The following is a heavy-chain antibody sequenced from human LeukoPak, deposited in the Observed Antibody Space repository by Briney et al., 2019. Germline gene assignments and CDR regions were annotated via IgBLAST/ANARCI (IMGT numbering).Heavy chain of an antibody. CDR1: GFALKSYS. V-gene: IGHV3-21*01. J-gene: IGHJ4*02. CDR3: ARGGAAAARKRGIDY. Sequence: GGSLRLSCAGSGFALKSYSLSWVRQAPGKGLEWVSSISSTSAYIYYADSVKGRFTISRDNTKNSLYLQMNSLRVEDTAVYYCARGGAAAARKRGIDYWGQGTLVTVSS. CDR2: ISSTSAYI. D-gene: IGHD6-13*01.